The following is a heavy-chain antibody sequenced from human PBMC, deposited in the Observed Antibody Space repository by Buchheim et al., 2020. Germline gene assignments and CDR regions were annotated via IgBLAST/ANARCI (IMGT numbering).Heavy chain of an antibody. CDR3: ARQRRSSAWYYFDY. J-gene: IGHJ4*02. CDR1: GDSISNYY. Sequence: QVQLQESGPGLVKPSETLSLTCTVSGDSISNYYWSWIRQPPGKGLEWIGYIYYNGNTNYNPSLKSRVTISVDTSKNQLSLKLNSVTAADTAVYYCARQRRSSAWYYFDYWGQGTL. D-gene: IGHD6-19*01. CDR2: IYYNGNT. V-gene: IGHV4-59*01.